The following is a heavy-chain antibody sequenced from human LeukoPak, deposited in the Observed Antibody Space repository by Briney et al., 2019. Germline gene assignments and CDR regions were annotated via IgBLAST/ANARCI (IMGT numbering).Heavy chain of an antibody. Sequence: GGSLRLSCAASGFTFSSFAMSWVRQAPGKGLEWVAVISYDGSNKYYADSVKGRFTISRDNSKNTLYLQMNSLRAEDTAVYYCARERGYSGYDFWGQGTLVTVSS. CDR3: ARERGYSGYDF. D-gene: IGHD5-12*01. V-gene: IGHV3-30-3*01. CDR1: GFTFSSFA. CDR2: ISYDGSNK. J-gene: IGHJ4*02.